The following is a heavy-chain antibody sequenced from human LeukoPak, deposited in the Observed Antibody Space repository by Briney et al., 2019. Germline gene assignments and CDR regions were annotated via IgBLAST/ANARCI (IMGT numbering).Heavy chain of an antibody. Sequence: SETLSLTCTVSGGSISSYYWSWIRQPPGKGLEWIGYIYYSGSTNYNPSLKSRVTISVDTSKNQFSLKLSSATAADTAVYYCAGPWRTQIDYWGQGTLVTVSS. J-gene: IGHJ4*02. CDR1: GGSISSYY. V-gene: IGHV4-59*08. CDR2: IYYSGST. CDR3: AGPWRTQIDY.